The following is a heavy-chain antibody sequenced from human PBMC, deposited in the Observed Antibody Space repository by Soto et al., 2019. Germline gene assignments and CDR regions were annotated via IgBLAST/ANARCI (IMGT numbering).Heavy chain of an antibody. Sequence: GGSLRVSWEVSGLTFSSYAMSWVRQAPGKGLEWVSAISGGGITTHYADSVKGRFTISRDNSNKTLYLQMNSLRVEDTAVYYCARDRDAYCSKGVCSGPYFDYWGRGTLVTVSS. D-gene: IGHD2-8*01. CDR2: ISGGGITT. CDR3: ARDRDAYCSKGVCSGPYFDY. CDR1: GLTFSSYA. V-gene: IGHV3-23*01. J-gene: IGHJ4*02.